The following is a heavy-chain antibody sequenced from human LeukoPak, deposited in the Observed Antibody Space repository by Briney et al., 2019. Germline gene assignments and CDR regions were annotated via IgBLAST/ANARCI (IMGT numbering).Heavy chain of an antibody. CDR3: AREGITMVRGVII. Sequence: SETLSLTRAVYGGSFSGYYWSWIRQPPGKGLEWIGEINHSGSTNYNPSLKSRVTISVDTSKNQFSLKLSSVTAADTAVYYCAREGITMVRGVIIWGQGTLVTVSS. CDR1: GGSFSGYY. J-gene: IGHJ4*02. V-gene: IGHV4-34*01. CDR2: INHSGST. D-gene: IGHD3-10*01.